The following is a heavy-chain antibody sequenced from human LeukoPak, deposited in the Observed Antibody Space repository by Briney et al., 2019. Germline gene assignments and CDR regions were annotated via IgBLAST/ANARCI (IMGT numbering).Heavy chain of an antibody. J-gene: IGHJ4*02. Sequence: GGSLRLSCAASGFTFSSYAMSWVRQAPGKGLEWVSAISGSGGSTYYSDSVKGRFTISRDNAKNSLYLQMNSLRAEDTALYYCARSYFWSGYYPPDYWGQGTLVTVSS. D-gene: IGHD3-3*01. V-gene: IGHV3-23*01. CDR1: GFTFSSYA. CDR3: ARSYFWSGYYPPDY. CDR2: ISGSGGST.